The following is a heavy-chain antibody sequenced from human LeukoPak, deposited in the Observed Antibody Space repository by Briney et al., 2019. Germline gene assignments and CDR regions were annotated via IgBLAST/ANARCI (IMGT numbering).Heavy chain of an antibody. D-gene: IGHD3-16*02. CDR2: IYYSGST. V-gene: IGHV4-59*01. J-gene: IGHJ4*02. CDR3: ARAYVWGSYRYTRFDY. CDR1: GGSISSYY. Sequence: SETLSLTCTVSGGSISSYYWSWIRQPPGKGLEWIGYIYYSGSTNYNPSLKSRVTISVDTSKNQFSLKLSSVTAADTAVYYCARAYVWGSYRYTRFDYWGQGTLVTVSS.